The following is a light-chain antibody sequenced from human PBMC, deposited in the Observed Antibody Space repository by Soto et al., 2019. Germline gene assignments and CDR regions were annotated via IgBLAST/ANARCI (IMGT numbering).Light chain of an antibody. J-gene: IGLJ1*01. V-gene: IGLV1-40*01. CDR2: GNS. CDR1: SSNLGTGYD. Sequence: QSVLTQPPSVSGAPGQRVTISCTGSSSNLGTGYDVHWYQQLPGTAPKRLIYGNSNRPSGFPDRVSGSKSGTSASLAITGLQANVGSEYCCQSYDSSLSGHYVFGTGTKLTAL. CDR3: QSYDSSLSGHYV.